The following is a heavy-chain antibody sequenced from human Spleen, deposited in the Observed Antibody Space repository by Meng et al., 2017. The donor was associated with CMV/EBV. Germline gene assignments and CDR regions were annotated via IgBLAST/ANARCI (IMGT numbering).Heavy chain of an antibody. CDR2: IYPDDSDT. J-gene: IGHJ4*02. CDR3: ARLSGSHYDY. V-gene: IGHV5-51*01. CDR1: GYSFTTYW. D-gene: IGHD1-26*01. Sequence: KVSCKGSGYSFTTYWIGWVRQMPGKGLEWMGIIYPDDSDTRYIPTFQGQVSISADKSISTAYLQWSSLKASDTAMYYCARLSGSHYDYWGQGTLVTVSS.